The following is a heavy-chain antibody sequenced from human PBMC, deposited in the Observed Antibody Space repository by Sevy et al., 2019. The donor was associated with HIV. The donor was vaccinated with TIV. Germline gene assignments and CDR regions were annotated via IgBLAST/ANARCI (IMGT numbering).Heavy chain of an antibody. V-gene: IGHV3-33*01. Sequence: GESLKISCAASGFTFSSYGMHWVRQAPGKGLEWVAVIWYDGSNKYYADSVKGRFTISRDNSKNTLYLQMNSLRAEDTAVYYCAREGSSSPWGVYYYGMDVWGQGPTVTVSS. CDR3: AREGSSSPWGVYYYGMDV. J-gene: IGHJ6*02. CDR1: GFTFSSYG. CDR2: IWYDGSNK. D-gene: IGHD6-13*01.